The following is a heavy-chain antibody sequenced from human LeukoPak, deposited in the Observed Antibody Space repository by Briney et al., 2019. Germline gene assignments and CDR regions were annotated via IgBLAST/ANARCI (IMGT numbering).Heavy chain of an antibody. CDR1: GFTFSSYA. Sequence: GGSLRVSCAASGFTFSSYAMNWVRQAPGKGLEWVSSISRSSSYISYADSVKGRFTISRDNGKNSLYLQMSSLRAEDTAVYYCATVGGSRWYGFSDSWGQGTLVTVSS. D-gene: IGHD6-13*01. V-gene: IGHV3-21*01. CDR2: ISRSSSYI. J-gene: IGHJ5*01. CDR3: ATVGGSRWYGFSDS.